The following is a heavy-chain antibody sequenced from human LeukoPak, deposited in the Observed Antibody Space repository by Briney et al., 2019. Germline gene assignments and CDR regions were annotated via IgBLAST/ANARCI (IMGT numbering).Heavy chain of an antibody. CDR1: GGSISSSSYY. CDR3: ARRGHSSHGYWYFDL. CDR2: TYYSGST. Sequence: SETLSLTCTVSGGSISSSSYYWGWIRQPPGKGLEWIGSTYYSGSTYYNPSLKSRVTISVDTSKNQFSLKLSSVTAADTAVYYCARRGHSSHGYWYFDLWGRGTLVTVSS. D-gene: IGHD6-13*01. V-gene: IGHV4-39*01. J-gene: IGHJ2*01.